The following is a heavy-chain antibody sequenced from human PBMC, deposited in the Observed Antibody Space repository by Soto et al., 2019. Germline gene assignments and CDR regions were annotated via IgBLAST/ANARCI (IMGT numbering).Heavy chain of an antibody. CDR1: GASISSYY. D-gene: IGHD1-1*01. V-gene: IGHV4-59*01. Sequence: QVQLQESGPGLVKPSETLSLTCTVSGASISSYYWSWIRQPPGKGLEWIGYVYYSGSTNYNPSLKIRVTISVDTSRNQFYLKLTSVTAADSDMYYCASDTTPALWGQGTLVTVSS. CDR3: ASDTTPAL. CDR2: VYYSGST. J-gene: IGHJ4*02.